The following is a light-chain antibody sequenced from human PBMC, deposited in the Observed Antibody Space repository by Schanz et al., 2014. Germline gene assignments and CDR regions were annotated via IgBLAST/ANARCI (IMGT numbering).Light chain of an antibody. Sequence: EIVLTQSPGTLSLSPGERATLSCRASQSVRSSYLAWYQHKPGQAPRLIIYGTSNRATGIPDRFSGSGSGKDFPLSTSGLEHEDFAVYYCQQYGSPPPLTCGRGTKVEIK. J-gene: IGKJ4*02. CDR2: GTS. V-gene: IGKV3-20*01. CDR3: QQYGSPPPLT. CDR1: QSVRSSY.